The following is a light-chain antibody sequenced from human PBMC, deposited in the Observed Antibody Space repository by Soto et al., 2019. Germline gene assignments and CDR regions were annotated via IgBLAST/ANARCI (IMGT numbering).Light chain of an antibody. Sequence: QSVLTQPRSVSGSPGQSVTISCTGTSSDVGGYNYVSWYQQHPGKAPKLMIYDVSKRPSGVPDRFSGSKSGNTASLTISGLQDEDQADYYCCSYEGSYTFVLGTGTKVTV. J-gene: IGLJ1*01. CDR2: DVS. CDR1: SSDVGGYNY. CDR3: CSYEGSYTFV. V-gene: IGLV2-11*01.